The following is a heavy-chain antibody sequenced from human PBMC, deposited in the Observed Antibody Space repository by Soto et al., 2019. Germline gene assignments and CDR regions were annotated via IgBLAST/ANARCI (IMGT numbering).Heavy chain of an antibody. D-gene: IGHD6-19*01. CDR2: IYYSGST. CDR3: ARHSSGSEPSDY. J-gene: IGHJ4*02. V-gene: IGHV4-59*01. Sequence: PSETLSLTCTVSGGSISSYYWSWIRQPPGKGLEWIGYIYYSGSTNYNPSLKSRVTISVDTSKNQFSLKLSSVTAADTAVYYCARHSSGSEPSDYWGQGTLVTSPQ. CDR1: GGSISSYY.